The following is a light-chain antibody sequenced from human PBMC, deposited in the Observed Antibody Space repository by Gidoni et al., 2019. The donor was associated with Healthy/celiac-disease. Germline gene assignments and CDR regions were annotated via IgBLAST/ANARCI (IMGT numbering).Light chain of an antibody. V-gene: IGKV3-15*01. J-gene: IGKJ1*01. Sequence: EIVITQSPATPSVSPGERATLACRASQSVSSNLAWYQQKPGQAPRPLIYGASTRATGIPARFSGSGSGTEFTLTISSLQSEDFAVYYCQQYKNWPPWTFGQGTKVEIK. CDR1: QSVSSN. CDR3: QQYKNWPPWT. CDR2: GAS.